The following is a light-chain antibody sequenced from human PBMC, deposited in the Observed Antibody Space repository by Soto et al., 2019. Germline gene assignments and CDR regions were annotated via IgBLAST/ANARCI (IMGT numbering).Light chain of an antibody. Sequence: QSVLTQPASVSGSPGQSITISCTGTSSDVGGYNYVSWYQQHPGKAPKLMIYEVSNRPSGVSNRFSGSKSGNTASLTISGLQAEDEADYFCSSYTSSHVVFGGGTQLTVL. J-gene: IGLJ2*01. CDR1: SSDVGGYNY. CDR2: EVS. CDR3: SSYTSSHVV. V-gene: IGLV2-14*01.